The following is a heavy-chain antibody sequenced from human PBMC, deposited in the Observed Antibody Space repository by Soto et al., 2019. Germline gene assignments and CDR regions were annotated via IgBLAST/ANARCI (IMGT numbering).Heavy chain of an antibody. D-gene: IGHD6-19*01. Sequence: SETLSLTCGVYNGSFSGYFWNWIRQPPGKGLEWIGEIKESGFATYNPYLKRRVTMSVDTANNQFSLKVTSVTAADTAVYYCARGKSSGLLYYFDTWGQGTLVTVSS. CDR3: ARGKSSGLLYYFDT. V-gene: IGHV4-34*01. J-gene: IGHJ4*02. CDR1: NGSFSGYF. CDR2: IKESGFA.